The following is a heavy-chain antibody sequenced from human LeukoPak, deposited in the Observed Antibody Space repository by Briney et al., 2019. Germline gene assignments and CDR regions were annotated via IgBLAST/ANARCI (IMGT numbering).Heavy chain of an antibody. D-gene: IGHD3-3*01. CDR1: GFTFSSYA. J-gene: IGHJ6*02. V-gene: IGHV3-23*01. CDR2: ISGSGGST. CDR3: AKEDRDYDFWSGFNYYYGMDV. Sequence: GGSLRVSCAASGFTFSSYAMSWVRQAPGKGLEWVSAISGSGGSTYYADSVKGRVTISRDNSKNTLYLQMNSLRAEDTAVYYCAKEDRDYDFWSGFNYYYGMDVWGQGTTVTVSS.